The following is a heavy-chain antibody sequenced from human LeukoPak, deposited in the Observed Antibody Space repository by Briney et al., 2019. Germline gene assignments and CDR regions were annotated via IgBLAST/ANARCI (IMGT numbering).Heavy chain of an antibody. CDR2: INHSGST. D-gene: IGHD3-16*02. V-gene: IGHV4-34*01. CDR1: GGSFSGYY. J-gene: IGHJ3*02. CDR3: ARRAYDYVWGSYRFAPDAFDI. Sequence: SETLSLTCAVYGGSFSGYYWSWIRQPPGKGLEWIGEINHSGSTNYNPSLKSRVTISVDTSKNQFSLELSSVTAADTAVYYCARRAYDYVWGSYRFAPDAFDIWGQGTMVTVSS.